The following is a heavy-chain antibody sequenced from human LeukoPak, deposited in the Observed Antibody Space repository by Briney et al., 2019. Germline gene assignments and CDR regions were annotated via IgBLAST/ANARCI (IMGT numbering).Heavy chain of an antibody. CDR2: IRSNGGDT. V-gene: IGHV3-23*01. CDR1: GFTFRELS. D-gene: IGHD2-15*01. J-gene: IGHJ5*02. Sequence: GGSLRLSCAASGFTFRELSMSWVRQAPGKGLEWVSNIRSNGGDTYDTDSVKGRCNISRDNSKNTLYLEMNSLRAGDTAVYYCAKGGYTTWFDPWGQGTLVTVSS. CDR3: AKGGYTTWFDP.